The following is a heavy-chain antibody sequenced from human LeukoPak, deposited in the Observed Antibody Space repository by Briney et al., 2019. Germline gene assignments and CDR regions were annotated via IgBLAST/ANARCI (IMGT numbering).Heavy chain of an antibody. J-gene: IGHJ6*02. V-gene: IGHV5-51*01. Sequence: GESLKISCQGSGYSFTSYWIGWVRQMPGKGLEWMGIIYPGDSDTRYSPSFQGQVTISADKSISTAYLQWSSLKASDTAMYYCASSQNYDFWSGYGMDVWGQGTTVTVSS. CDR3: ASSQNYDFWSGYGMDV. D-gene: IGHD3-3*01. CDR2: IYPGDSDT. CDR1: GYSFTSYW.